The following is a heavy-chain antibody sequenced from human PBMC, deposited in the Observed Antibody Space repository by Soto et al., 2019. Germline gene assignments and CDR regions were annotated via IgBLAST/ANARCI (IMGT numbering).Heavy chain of an antibody. CDR2: ISGSGGST. Sequence: GGSLRLSCAASGFTFSSYAMSWVRQAPGKGLEWVSAISGSGGSTYYADSVKDRFTISRDNSKNTLYLQMNSLRAEDTAVYYCAKDHDPRHSGWYGHWEDTGHFDYWGQGTLVTVSS. D-gene: IGHD6-19*01. J-gene: IGHJ4*02. CDR3: AKDHDPRHSGWYGHWEDTGHFDY. V-gene: IGHV3-23*01. CDR1: GFTFSSYA.